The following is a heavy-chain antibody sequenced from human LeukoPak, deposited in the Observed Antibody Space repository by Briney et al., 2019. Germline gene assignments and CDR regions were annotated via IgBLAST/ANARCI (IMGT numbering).Heavy chain of an antibody. CDR3: AREWGQWLALSYYGMDV. Sequence: GGSLRLSCAASGFTFSSYSINWVRQAPGKGLEWVSYISSSSSTIYYADSVKGRFTISRDNAKNSLYLQMNSLRAEDTAVYYCAREWGQWLALSYYGMDVWGQGTTVTVSS. CDR1: GFTFSSYS. D-gene: IGHD6-19*01. V-gene: IGHV3-48*01. CDR2: ISSSSSTI. J-gene: IGHJ6*02.